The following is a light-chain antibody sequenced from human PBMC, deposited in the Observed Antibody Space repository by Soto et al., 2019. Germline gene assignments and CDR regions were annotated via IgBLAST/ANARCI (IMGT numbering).Light chain of an antibody. CDR1: QSVSSS. J-gene: IGKJ2*03. CDR2: DAS. Sequence: EIVLTQSRATLSLSTGERAILYCRTSQSVSSSLAWYQHKPGQAPRLRIYDASNRASNIPGRFSGSGSGTDFSLNITSLQPEAFAIYDCHQRANWPHSFGQGTKWEL. V-gene: IGKV3-11*01. CDR3: HQRANWPHS.